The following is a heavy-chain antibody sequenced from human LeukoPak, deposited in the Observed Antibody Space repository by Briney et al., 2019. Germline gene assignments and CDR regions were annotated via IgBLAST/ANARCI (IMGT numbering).Heavy chain of an antibody. CDR2: INHSGST. J-gene: IGHJ4*02. Sequence: SETLSLTCAVYGGSFSGYYWSWIRQPPGKGLEWIGEINHSGSTNYNPSLKSRVTISVGTSKNQFSLKLSSVTAADTTVYYCAGRYSSSWPGSFDYWGQGTLVTVSS. D-gene: IGHD6-13*01. CDR1: GGSFSGYY. CDR3: AGRYSSSWPGSFDY. V-gene: IGHV4-34*01.